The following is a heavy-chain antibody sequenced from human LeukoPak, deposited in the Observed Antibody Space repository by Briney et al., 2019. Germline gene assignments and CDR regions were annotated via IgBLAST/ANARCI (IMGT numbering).Heavy chain of an antibody. CDR2: INPNSGGT. CDR1: GYTFTGYY. D-gene: IGHD6-19*01. Sequence: ASVKVSCKASGYTFTGYYMHWVRQAPGQGLEWMGRINPNSGGTNYAQKFQGRVTMTRDRSISTAYMDLSRLRSDDTAVYYCARGPGVSSGWSIDYWGQGTLVTASS. CDR3: ARGPGVSSGWSIDY. V-gene: IGHV1-2*06. J-gene: IGHJ4*02.